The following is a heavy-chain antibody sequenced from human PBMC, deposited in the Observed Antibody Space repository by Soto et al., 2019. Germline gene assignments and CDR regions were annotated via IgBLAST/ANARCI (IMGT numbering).Heavy chain of an antibody. CDR1: GFTFSSYA. J-gene: IGHJ4*02. D-gene: IGHD6-6*01. CDR3: AKDRYSSSRDYFNY. Sequence: GGSLRLSCAASGFTFSSYAMSWVRQAPGKGLEWVSAINAGGGVTYYADSVKGRFTFSRDNSKNTLYLQMNSLRAEDTAVYYCAKDRYSSSRDYFNYWGQGTLVTVSS. V-gene: IGHV3-23*01. CDR2: INAGGGVT.